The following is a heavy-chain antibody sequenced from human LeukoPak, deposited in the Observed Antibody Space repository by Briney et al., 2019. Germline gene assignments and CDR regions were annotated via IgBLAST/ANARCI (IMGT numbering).Heavy chain of an antibody. V-gene: IGHV4-34*01. CDR1: GGSFSGYY. J-gene: IGHJ4*02. D-gene: IGHD1-26*01. Sequence: PSETLSLTCAVYGGSFSGYYWSWIRQPPGKGLEGIGEINHSGSTNYNPSLKSRVTISVDTSKNQFSLKLSSVTAADTAVYYCASLGATTFDYWGQGTLVTVSS. CDR3: ASLGATTFDY. CDR2: INHSGST.